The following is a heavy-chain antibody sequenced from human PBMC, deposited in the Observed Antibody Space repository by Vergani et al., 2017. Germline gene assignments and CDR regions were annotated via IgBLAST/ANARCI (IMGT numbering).Heavy chain of an antibody. V-gene: IGHV3-49*04. Sequence: EVQLVESGGGLVQPGRSLRLSCTASGFTFGDYAMSWVRQAPGKGLEWVGFIRSKAYGGTTEYAASVKGRFTISRDDSKSIAYLQMNSLKTEDTAVYYCTTTEWEYYDFWSGYSPYFDYWGQGTLVTVSS. CDR1: GFTFGDYA. J-gene: IGHJ4*02. D-gene: IGHD3-3*01. CDR3: TTTEWEYYDFWSGYSPYFDY. CDR2: IRSKAYGGTT.